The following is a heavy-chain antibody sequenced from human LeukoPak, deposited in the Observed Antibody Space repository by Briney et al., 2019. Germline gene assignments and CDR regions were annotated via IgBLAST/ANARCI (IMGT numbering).Heavy chain of an antibody. Sequence: GGSLRLSCAASGFTFSIYAMSWVRQAPGKGLEWVAVIWYDGSNKYYADSVKGRFTISRDNSKNTLYLQMNSLRAEDTAVYYCARDVLDYWGQGTLVTVSS. CDR3: ARDVLDY. V-gene: IGHV3-33*08. CDR2: IWYDGSNK. J-gene: IGHJ4*02. D-gene: IGHD3-3*01. CDR1: GFTFSIYA.